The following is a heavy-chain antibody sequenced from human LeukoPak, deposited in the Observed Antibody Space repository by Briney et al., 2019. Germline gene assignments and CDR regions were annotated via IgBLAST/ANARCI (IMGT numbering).Heavy chain of an antibody. Sequence: ETLSLTCTVSGGFISSYYWSWIRQPPGKGLEWIGYIYYSGSTNYNPSLKSRVTISVDTSKNQFSLKLSSVTAADTAVYYCASYSNYASFDYWGQGTLVTVSS. V-gene: IGHV4-59*12. D-gene: IGHD4-11*01. CDR2: IYYSGST. J-gene: IGHJ4*02. CDR1: GGFISSYY. CDR3: ASYSNYASFDY.